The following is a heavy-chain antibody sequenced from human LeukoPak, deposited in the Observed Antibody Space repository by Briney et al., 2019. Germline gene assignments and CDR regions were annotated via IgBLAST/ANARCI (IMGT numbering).Heavy chain of an antibody. CDR3: ARGFRSVTTWGYFDY. V-gene: IGHV3-66*01. CDR2: IYSGGGT. D-gene: IGHD4-17*01. Sequence: GGSLRLSCAASGFTVSTNYMSWVRQAPGKGLEWVSLIYSGGGTCYADSVKGRFTISRDNSRNTLSLQMNSLRVDDTAVYYCARGFRSVTTWGYFDYWGQGALVTVSS. CDR1: GFTVSTNY. J-gene: IGHJ4*02.